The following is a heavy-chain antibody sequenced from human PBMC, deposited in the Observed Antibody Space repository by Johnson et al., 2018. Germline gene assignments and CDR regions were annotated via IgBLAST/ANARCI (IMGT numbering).Heavy chain of an antibody. CDR3: AREYSSPRWGMDV. V-gene: IGHV3-21*01. D-gene: IGHD6-13*01. CDR1: GFTLSDYS. Sequence: EVQLVESGGGLVKPGGSLRLSCAASGFTLSDYSMNWVRQAPGKGLEWVSSINSDSSYIYYADAVKGRFSLSRDNAESSLYLQMNSLRAEDTAVYHCAREYSSPRWGMDVWGKGTTVTVSS. J-gene: IGHJ6*03. CDR2: INSDSSYI.